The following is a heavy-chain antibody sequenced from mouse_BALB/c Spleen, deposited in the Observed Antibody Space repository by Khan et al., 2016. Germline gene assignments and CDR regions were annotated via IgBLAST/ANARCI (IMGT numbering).Heavy chain of an antibody. CDR1: GYTFTDYV. CDR3: AKGLGAMDY. J-gene: IGHJ4*01. D-gene: IGHD3-3*01. V-gene: IGHV1-77*01. Sequence: VQLKQSGPELVKPGASVKMSCKAFGYTFTDYVISWVKQRTGQGLEWIGEIYPGSGSTYYNEQFKGKATLTADKSSNTAYMQLSSLTSEDSAVYFCAKGLGAMDYWGQGTSVTVSS. CDR2: IYPGSGST.